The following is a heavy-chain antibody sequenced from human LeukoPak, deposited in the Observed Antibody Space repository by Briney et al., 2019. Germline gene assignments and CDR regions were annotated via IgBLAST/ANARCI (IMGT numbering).Heavy chain of an antibody. D-gene: IGHD6-25*01. Sequence: GGSLRLSCAASGFTFSDYYMSWIRQAPGKGLEWVSYISSSGSTIYYADSVKGRFIISRDNAKNSLYLQMNSLRAEDTAVYYCARAAPRVDAFDIWGQGTMVTVSS. CDR3: ARAAPRVDAFDI. V-gene: IGHV3-11*01. CDR2: ISSSGSTI. CDR1: GFTFSDYY. J-gene: IGHJ3*02.